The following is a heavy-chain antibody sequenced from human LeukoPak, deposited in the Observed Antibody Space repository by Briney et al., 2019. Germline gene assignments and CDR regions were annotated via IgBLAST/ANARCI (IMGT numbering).Heavy chain of an antibody. CDR3: AKGGTGRGYSGYDPYYFDY. Sequence: GGSLRLSCAASGFTFSSYAMSWVRQAPGKGLEWVSAISGSGGSTYYADSVKGRFTISRDNSKNTLYLQMNSLRAEDTAVYYRAKGGTGRGYSGYDPYYFDYWGQGTLVTVSS. CDR1: GFTFSSYA. D-gene: IGHD5-12*01. J-gene: IGHJ4*02. V-gene: IGHV3-23*01. CDR2: ISGSGGST.